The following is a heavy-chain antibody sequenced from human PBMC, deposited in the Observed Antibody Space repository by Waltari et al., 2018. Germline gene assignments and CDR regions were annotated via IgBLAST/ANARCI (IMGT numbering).Heavy chain of an antibody. D-gene: IGHD2-8*01. CDR1: GDSISSSSYY. Sequence: QLQLQGSGPGQVNPSETLSLTCTVSGDSISSSSYYWGWIRQPPGKGLEWIGSIYYSGSTYYNPSLKSRLSISVDTPKNQFSLKFSSVTAADAAIYYCARLRSNMTPFDPWGQGTLVTVSS. J-gene: IGHJ5*02. CDR3: ARLRSNMTPFDP. V-gene: IGHV4-39*01. CDR2: IYYSGST.